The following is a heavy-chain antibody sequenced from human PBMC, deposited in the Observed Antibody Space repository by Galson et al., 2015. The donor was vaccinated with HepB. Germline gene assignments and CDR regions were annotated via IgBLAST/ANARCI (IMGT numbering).Heavy chain of an antibody. J-gene: IGHJ4*02. CDR2: MSYDGNSK. Sequence: SLRLSCAVSGFTFSSYDMHWVRQAPGKGLDWVAVMSYDGNSKKYADSVRGRFTISRDNSKNTLYLQINSLRVEDTAVYYCARDRPSYSGSSDYWGQGTLVTVSS. CDR1: GFTFSSYD. CDR3: ARDRPSYSGSSDY. D-gene: IGHD1-26*01. V-gene: IGHV3-30-3*01.